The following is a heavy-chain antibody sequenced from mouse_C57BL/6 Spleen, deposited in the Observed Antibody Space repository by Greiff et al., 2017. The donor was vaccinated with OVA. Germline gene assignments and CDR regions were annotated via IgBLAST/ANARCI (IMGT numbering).Heavy chain of an antibody. Sequence: QVQLQQPGAELVKPGASVKMSCKASGYTFTSYWITWVKQRPGHGLEWIGDIYPGSGSTNYNEKFKSKATLTVDTSSSTAYMQLSSLTSEDSAVSYCARRGYEYDWFAYWGQGTLVTVAA. CDR3: ARRGYEYDWFAY. D-gene: IGHD2-4*01. J-gene: IGHJ3*01. CDR2: IYPGSGST. CDR1: GYTFTSYW. V-gene: IGHV1-55*01.